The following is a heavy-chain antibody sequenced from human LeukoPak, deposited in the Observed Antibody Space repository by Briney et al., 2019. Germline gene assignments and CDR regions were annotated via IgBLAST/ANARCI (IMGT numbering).Heavy chain of an antibody. CDR2: ISYDGSNK. V-gene: IGHV3-30*04. J-gene: IGHJ4*02. CDR1: GFTFSSYA. CDR3: ARAGGHDYGGDY. D-gene: IGHD4-23*01. Sequence: GGSLRLSCAASGFTFSSYAMHWVRQAPGKGLEWVAVISYDGSNKYYADSVKGRFTISRDNSKNTLYLQMNSLRAEDTAVYYCARAGGHDYGGDYWGQGTLVTVFS.